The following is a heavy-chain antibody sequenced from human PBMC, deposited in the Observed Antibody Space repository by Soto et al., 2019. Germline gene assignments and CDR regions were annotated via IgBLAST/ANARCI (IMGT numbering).Heavy chain of an antibody. J-gene: IGHJ6*03. V-gene: IGHV3-64*01. Sequence: GGSLRLSCAASGFTFSSYAMHWVRQAPGKGLEYVSAISSNGGSTYYANSVKGRFTISRDNSKNTLYLQMGSLRAEDMAVYYCAREGQWARNYYYYYYMDVWGKGTTVTVSS. D-gene: IGHD6-19*01. CDR3: AREGQWARNYYYYYYMDV. CDR2: ISSNGGST. CDR1: GFTFSSYA.